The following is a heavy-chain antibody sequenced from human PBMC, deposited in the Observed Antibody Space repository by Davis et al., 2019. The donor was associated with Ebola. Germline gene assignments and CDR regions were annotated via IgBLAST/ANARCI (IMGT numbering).Heavy chain of an antibody. CDR2: IYPGDSDT. CDR3: ARGYCSGGSCPGYFDY. D-gene: IGHD2-15*01. CDR1: GYSFTSYW. V-gene: IGHV5-51*01. J-gene: IGHJ4*02. Sequence: GGSLRLSCKGSGYSFTSYWIGWVRQMPGKGLEWMGIIYPGDSDTRYSPSFQGQVTISADKSISTAYLQWSSLKASDTAMYYCARGYCSGGSCPGYFDYWGQGTLVTVSS.